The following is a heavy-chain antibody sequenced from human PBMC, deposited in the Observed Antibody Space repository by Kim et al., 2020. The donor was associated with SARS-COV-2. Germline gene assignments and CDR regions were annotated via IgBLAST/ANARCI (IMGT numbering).Heavy chain of an antibody. D-gene: IGHD6-19*01. J-gene: IGHJ5*02. Sequence: ASVKVSCKVSGYTLTELSMHWVRQAPGKGLEWMGGFDPEDGETIYAQKFQGRVTMTEDTSTDTAYMELSSLRSEDTAVYYCATIVTGYSSGWYAPNWFDPGGQGPRVTVSS. CDR2: FDPEDGET. CDR1: GYTLTELS. CDR3: ATIVTGYSSGWYAPNWFDP. V-gene: IGHV1-24*01.